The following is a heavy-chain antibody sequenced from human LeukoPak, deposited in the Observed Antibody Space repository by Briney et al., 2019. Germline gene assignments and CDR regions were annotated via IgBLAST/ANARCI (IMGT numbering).Heavy chain of an antibody. CDR2: FDQSGST. CDR1: GYSISSGYY. Sequence: PSETLSLSCTVSGYSISSGYYWGCIRQPPGKGLAWIGSFDQSGSTYYNPSLKSRVTISVDTSKNQFSLKLSSVTAADTAVYYCARDGNISGYNDAFDIWGQGTMVTVSS. V-gene: IGHV4-38-2*02. D-gene: IGHD3-22*01. CDR3: ARDGNISGYNDAFDI. J-gene: IGHJ3*02.